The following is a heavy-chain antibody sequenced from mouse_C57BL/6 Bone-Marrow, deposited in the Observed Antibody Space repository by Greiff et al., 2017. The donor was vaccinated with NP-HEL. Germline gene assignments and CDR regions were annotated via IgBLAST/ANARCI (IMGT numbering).Heavy chain of an antibody. CDR3: TRSIITTVVAPSFDY. Sequence: QVQLQQSGAELVRPGASVTLSCKASGYTFTDYEMHWVKQTPVHGLEWIGAIDPETGGTAYNQKFKGKAILTADKSSSTAYMELRSLTSEDSAVYYCTRSIITTVVAPSFDYWGQGTTLTVSS. V-gene: IGHV1-15*01. D-gene: IGHD1-1*01. CDR2: IDPETGGT. J-gene: IGHJ2*01. CDR1: GYTFTDYE.